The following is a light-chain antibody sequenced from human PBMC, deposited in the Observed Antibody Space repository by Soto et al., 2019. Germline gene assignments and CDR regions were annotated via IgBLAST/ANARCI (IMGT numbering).Light chain of an antibody. Sequence: DILLTQSPGTLSLSPGERATLSCRASQSVSNNYLAWYQHRPGQAPRLLIYGASSRAAGIPDRFSGIGSGTDFTLTISRLEPEDFAVYYCQHYGGSPPITFGQGTRLEIK. J-gene: IGKJ5*01. V-gene: IGKV3-20*01. CDR1: QSVSNNY. CDR2: GAS. CDR3: QHYGGSPPIT.